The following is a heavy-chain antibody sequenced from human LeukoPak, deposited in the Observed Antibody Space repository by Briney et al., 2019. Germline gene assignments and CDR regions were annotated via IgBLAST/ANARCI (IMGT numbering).Heavy chain of an antibody. D-gene: IGHD3-10*01. CDR3: ARDIASDYYGSGSFDY. J-gene: IGHJ4*02. Sequence: GGSLRLSCAASGFTFSSYGMHWVRQAPGKGLEWVAVIWYDGSNKYYADSVKGRFTISRDNSKSTLYLQMNSLRAEDTAVYYCARDIASDYYGSGSFDYWGQGTLVTVSS. V-gene: IGHV3-33*01. CDR2: IWYDGSNK. CDR1: GFTFSSYG.